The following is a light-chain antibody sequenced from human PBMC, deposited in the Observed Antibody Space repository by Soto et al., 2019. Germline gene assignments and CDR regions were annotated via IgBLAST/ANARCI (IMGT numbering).Light chain of an antibody. J-gene: IGLJ1*01. CDR2: EVS. CDR1: SSDVGGSNH. V-gene: IGLV2-14*01. CDR3: ISYITTTTYYV. Sequence: QSALTQPDSVSGSPGQSITISCTGTSSDVGGSNHVAWYQQHPGKVPKLIIYEVSHRPSGISNRFSGSKSGNRASLTISGRQAEYDADYYCISYITTTTYYVVGTGTKVTVL.